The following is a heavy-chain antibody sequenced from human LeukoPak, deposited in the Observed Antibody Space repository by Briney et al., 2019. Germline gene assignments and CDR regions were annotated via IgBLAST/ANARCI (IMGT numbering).Heavy chain of an antibody. V-gene: IGHV3-23*01. CDR2: ISGSGANT. Sequence: PGGSLRLSCTASAFTFTNYAMTWVRQAPGKGLEWASAISGSGANTYYADSVKGRFTISRDNSKSTLYLQMNNLRAEDTAVFYCAKLRGPLPLGSSLGFDPWGQGTLVSVSS. D-gene: IGHD1-14*01. J-gene: IGHJ5*02. CDR1: AFTFTNYA. CDR3: AKLRGPLPLGSSLGFDP.